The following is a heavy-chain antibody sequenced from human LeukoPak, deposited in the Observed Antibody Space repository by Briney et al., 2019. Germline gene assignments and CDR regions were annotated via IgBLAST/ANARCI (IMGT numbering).Heavy chain of an antibody. CDR2: IYYSGST. CDR3: AIWGLELNY. Sequence: SETLSLICTVSGGSISSYYWSWIRQPPGKGLEWIGYIYYSGSTNYNPSLKSRVTISVDTSKNQFSLKLSSVTAADTAVYYCAIWGLELNYWGQGTLVTVSS. V-gene: IGHV4-59*12. D-gene: IGHD1-7*01. J-gene: IGHJ4*02. CDR1: GGSISSYY.